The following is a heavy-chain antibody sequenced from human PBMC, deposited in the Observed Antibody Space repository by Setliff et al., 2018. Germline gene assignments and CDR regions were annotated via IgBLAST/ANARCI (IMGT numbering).Heavy chain of an antibody. D-gene: IGHD6-13*01. CDR1: GYTFTGYY. CDR3: TRDHGGSSWYYFEY. V-gene: IGHV7-4-1*02. CDR2: INTKTGNP. Sequence: GASVKVSCKASGYTFTGYYMHWVRQAPGQGLEWMGWINTKTGNPTYAQGFTGRFVFSLDTSVSTAYLQISSLKAEDTAVYYCTRDHGGSSWYYFEYWGQGTLVTVSS. J-gene: IGHJ4*02.